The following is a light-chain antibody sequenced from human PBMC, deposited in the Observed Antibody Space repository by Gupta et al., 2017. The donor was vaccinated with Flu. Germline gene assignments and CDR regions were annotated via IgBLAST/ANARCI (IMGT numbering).Light chain of an antibody. J-gene: IGKJ4*01. Sequence: SPGTLSLSPGEGATLSCRASESVPSKYLAWYQQKPGQAPRLLIYGASSRATGVPDRFYGGGSGTDFTLTISRLEPEDFAVYYCQQYGRSPFGGGTKVEIK. CDR3: QQYGRSP. CDR1: ESVPSKY. V-gene: IGKV3-20*01. CDR2: GAS.